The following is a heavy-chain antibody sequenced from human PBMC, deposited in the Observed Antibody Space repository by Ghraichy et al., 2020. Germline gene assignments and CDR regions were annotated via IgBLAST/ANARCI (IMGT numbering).Heavy chain of an antibody. CDR3: ATKFCSGGSCYSVDPLYFYYGMDV. CDR2: IYSGGTT. V-gene: IGHV3-66*01. J-gene: IGHJ6*02. CDR1: GFTVSSNY. Sequence: GESLNISCAVSGFTVSSNYMTWVRQAPGKGLEWVSVIYSGGTTYYADSVKGRFTISRDISKNTLYLQMDSLRAEDTAVYYCATKFCSGGSCYSVDPLYFYYGMDVWGQGTTVTVSS. D-gene: IGHD2-15*01.